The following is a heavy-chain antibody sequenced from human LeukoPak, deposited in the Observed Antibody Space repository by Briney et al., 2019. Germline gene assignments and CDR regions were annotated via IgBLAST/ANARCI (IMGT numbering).Heavy chain of an antibody. V-gene: IGHV1-2*02. CDR2: IHPNSGGT. CDR3: ARAHDYGDYADY. Sequence: ASVKVSCKASGYTFTGYYMHWVRQAPGQGLEWMGWIHPNSGGTKYAQKFQGRVTMTRDTSISTAYMELSRLRSDDTAVYYCARAHDYGDYADYWGQGTLVTVSS. J-gene: IGHJ4*02. CDR1: GYTFTGYY. D-gene: IGHD4-17*01.